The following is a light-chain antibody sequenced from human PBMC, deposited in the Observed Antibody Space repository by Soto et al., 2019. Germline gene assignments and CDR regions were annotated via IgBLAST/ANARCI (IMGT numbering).Light chain of an antibody. CDR3: QQSYSTPIT. Sequence: DIQMTQSPSSLSPSVGDRVTITYRASQSISSYLNWYQQKPGKAPKLLIYAASSLQSGVPSRFSGSGSGTDFTLTISSLQPEDFATYYCQQSYSTPITFGQGTRLEI. V-gene: IGKV1-39*01. CDR2: AAS. J-gene: IGKJ5*01. CDR1: QSISSY.